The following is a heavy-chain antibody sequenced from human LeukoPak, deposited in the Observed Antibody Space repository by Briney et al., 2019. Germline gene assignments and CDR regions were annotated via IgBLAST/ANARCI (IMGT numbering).Heavy chain of an antibody. CDR2: ISAYNGDT. D-gene: IGHD3-16*01. CDR1: GYTFTSYG. J-gene: IGHJ4*02. CDR3: ARDTKTTTIAGGNDY. V-gene: IGHV1-18*01. Sequence: ASVKVSCKASGYTFTSYGISWVRQAPGQGLEWMGWISAYNGDTHYAQKLQGRVSLTTDTSTSTAYMEQRSLTSDDTAVYFCARDTKTTTIAGGNDYWGQGTLVTVSS.